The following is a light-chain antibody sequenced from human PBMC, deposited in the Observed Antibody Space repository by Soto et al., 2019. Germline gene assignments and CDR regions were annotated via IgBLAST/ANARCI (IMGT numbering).Light chain of an antibody. CDR1: RTDIGGYNY. CDR2: EVV. CDR3: AAWDGSLKEYV. Sequence: QSALTQPASVSGSLGQSITISCTGTRTDIGGYNYVSWYQHHPGKAPRLIIYEVVQRPSGVPDRFSGSKSGNTASLTVSGLQAADEADYYCAAWDGSLKEYVFGTGTKLTVL. J-gene: IGLJ1*01. V-gene: IGLV2-8*01.